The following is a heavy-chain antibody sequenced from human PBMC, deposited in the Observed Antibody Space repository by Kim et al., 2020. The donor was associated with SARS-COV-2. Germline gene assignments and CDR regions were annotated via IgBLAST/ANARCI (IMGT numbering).Heavy chain of an antibody. CDR2: IYYSGST. Sequence: SETLSLTCTVSNGSISSSTYYWGWIRQPPGKGLEWIGSIYYSGSTYYSPSLKSRVTISVDTSKNQFSLRLTSVTAADTAVYYCARHSQSFNRANFDSWGPGALFTVSS. V-gene: IGHV4-39*01. CDR3: ARHSQSFNRANFDS. CDR1: NGSISSSTYY. J-gene: IGHJ4*02.